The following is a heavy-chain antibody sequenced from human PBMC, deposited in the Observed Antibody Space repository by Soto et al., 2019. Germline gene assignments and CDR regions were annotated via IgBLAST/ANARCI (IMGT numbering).Heavy chain of an antibody. CDR2: TYYRSKWYS. CDR3: ARGPGSLRP. D-gene: IGHD5-12*01. CDR1: GGSGASNSAA. V-gene: IGHV6-1*01. Sequence: SQTVSVTSAIPGGSGASNSAAWYWISQSPSRGLEWLGRTYYRSKWYSGYAPFVKSRISINQDTSKHQVSLPRNSVTPDDTAVWESARGPGSLRPWGQGTVVT. J-gene: IGHJ5*02.